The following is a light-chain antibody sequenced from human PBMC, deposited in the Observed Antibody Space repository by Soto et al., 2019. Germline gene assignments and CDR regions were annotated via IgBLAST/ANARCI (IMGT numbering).Light chain of an antibody. V-gene: IGKV3-15*01. Sequence: EIVMTQSPATLSVSPGERATLSCRASQSIRSNLGWYQQKPGQAPRLLIYGASTRATGVPARFSGSGSGTEFTLIISCLQSEDSAVYYCQQYNNWPPFTFGQGTRLEIK. CDR2: GAS. J-gene: IGKJ5*01. CDR1: QSIRSN. CDR3: QQYNNWPPFT.